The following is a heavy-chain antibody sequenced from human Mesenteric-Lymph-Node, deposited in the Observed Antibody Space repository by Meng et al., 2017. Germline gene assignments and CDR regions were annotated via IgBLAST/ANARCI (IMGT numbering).Heavy chain of an antibody. CDR3: ARDPSYDDSGY. V-gene: IGHV1-2*06. J-gene: IGHJ4*02. D-gene: IGHD4-17*01. CDR1: GYTFTDYY. CDR2: IHPKNNVR. Sequence: QVQLVQSGTEVKKPGASLKVSCKASGYTFTDYYMHWVRQAPGQGLEWMGRIHPKNNVRNYAQKFQGRVTMTWDTSISTAYMELSRLGYDDTAVFYCARDPSYDDSGYWGQGTLVTVSS.